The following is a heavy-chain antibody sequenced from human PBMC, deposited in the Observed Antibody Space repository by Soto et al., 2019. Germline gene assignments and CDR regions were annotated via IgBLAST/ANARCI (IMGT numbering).Heavy chain of an antibody. Sequence: GSLWLRCALSGFSVSSYRTHWVGQARAKGLEWVAVISYDGSNKYYEDSVKGRFTISRDNSKNTLYLQMNRLRAEDTAVYYCAKSSPRRIQLELGGMAVWGRGTTVTVPS. CDR3: AKSSPRRIQLELGGMAV. CDR2: ISYDGSNK. J-gene: IGHJ6*02. V-gene: IGHV3-30*18. CDR1: GFSVSSYR. D-gene: IGHD1-7*01.